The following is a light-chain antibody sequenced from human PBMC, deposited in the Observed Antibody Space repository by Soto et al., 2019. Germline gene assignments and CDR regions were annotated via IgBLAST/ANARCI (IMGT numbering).Light chain of an antibody. J-gene: IGLJ2*01. CDR2: EVS. CDR1: SSDVGGYNY. CDR3: ASYTSSSTVV. Sequence: QSALTQPASVSGSPGQSITISCTGTSSDVGGYNYVSWYQHHPGKVPQLMIYEVSNRPSGISNRFSGSKSGSTASLTISGLQAEDEADYYCASYTSSSTVVFGEGTKLTVL. V-gene: IGLV2-14*01.